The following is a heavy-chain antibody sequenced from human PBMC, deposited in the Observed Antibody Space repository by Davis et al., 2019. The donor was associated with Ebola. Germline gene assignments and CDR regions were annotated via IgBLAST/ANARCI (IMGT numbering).Heavy chain of an antibody. J-gene: IGHJ5*02. Sequence: SVKVSCKASGGTFSSYAISWVRQAPGQGLDWMGGIIPVFGLPNYAQKFQGRVTITADESTSTAYMELRSLRSDDTAVYYCARVGDRYCSSISCYLGWFDPWGQGTLVTVSS. CDR1: GGTFSSYA. CDR2: IIPVFGLP. D-gene: IGHD2-2*01. V-gene: IGHV1-69*13. CDR3: ARVGDRYCSSISCYLGWFDP.